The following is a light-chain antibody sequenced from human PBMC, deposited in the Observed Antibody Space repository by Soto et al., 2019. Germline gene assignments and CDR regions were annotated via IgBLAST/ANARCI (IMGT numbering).Light chain of an antibody. CDR3: SSYTGTSDFYD. V-gene: IGLV2-8*01. J-gene: IGLJ1*01. CDR1: SSDVGRFNF. CDR2: EVT. Sequence: LTQPPSASGSPGQSVTISCTGTSSDVGRFNFVSWYQQHPGKAPKLLIYEVTKRPSGVPDRFSGSKSGNAASLTVSGLQAEDEADYFCSSYTGTSDFYDFGTGTKVTVL.